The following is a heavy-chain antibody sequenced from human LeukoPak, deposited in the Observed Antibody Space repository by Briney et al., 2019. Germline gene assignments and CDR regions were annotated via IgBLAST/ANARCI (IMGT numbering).Heavy chain of an antibody. CDR3: AKDQRSIAVAGYFDY. D-gene: IGHD6-19*01. J-gene: IGHJ4*02. Sequence: GGSLRLSCAASKFTFSSYSMNWVRQAPGKGLEWVSSISSSSSYVYYADSVKGRFTVSRDNSKNTLYLQMNSLRAEDTAIYYCAKDQRSIAVAGYFDYWGQGTLVTVSS. CDR1: KFTFSSYS. CDR2: ISSSSSYV. V-gene: IGHV3-21*04.